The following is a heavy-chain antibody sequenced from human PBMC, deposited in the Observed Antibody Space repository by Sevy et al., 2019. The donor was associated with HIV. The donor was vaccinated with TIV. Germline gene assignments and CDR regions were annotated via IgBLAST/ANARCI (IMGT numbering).Heavy chain of an antibody. J-gene: IGHJ4*02. CDR2: ITSSSDYI. CDR3: AKESLAVPFDY. V-gene: IGHV3-21*04. Sequence: GGSLRLSCAASGFTFSNYNMNWVRQAPGKGLEWVSSITSSSDYIYDADSVKGRFTISRDNAKNSIYLQMNSLRAEDTAVYYCAKESLAVPFDYWGQGTLVTVSS. CDR1: GFTFSNYN. D-gene: IGHD3-3*02.